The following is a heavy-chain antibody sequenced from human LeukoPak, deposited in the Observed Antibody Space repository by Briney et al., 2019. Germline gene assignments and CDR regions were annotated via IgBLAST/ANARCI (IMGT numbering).Heavy chain of an antibody. CDR3: ARDRGNGGLIDY. D-gene: IGHD4-23*01. V-gene: IGHV3-48*03. Sequence: GGSLRLSCAASGFTFSGYEMTWVRQAPGKGLEWISFIGSSETTTHYADSVRGRFTIPRDNAKNSLYLQMNSLRAEDTAVYYCARDRGNGGLIDYWGQGTLVTVSS. CDR1: GFTFSGYE. CDR2: IGSSETTT. J-gene: IGHJ4*02.